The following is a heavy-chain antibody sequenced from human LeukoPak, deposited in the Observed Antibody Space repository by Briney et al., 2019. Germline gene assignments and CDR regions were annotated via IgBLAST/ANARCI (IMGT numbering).Heavy chain of an antibody. CDR1: GFTFDNYA. CDR2: ISWNSGGI. D-gene: IGHD6-19*01. CDR3: GKDMSGGISVAGPPDY. Sequence: PGGSLRLSCAASGFTFDNYAMHWVRQAPGRGLEWVSGISWNSGGIRYADSVKGRFTISRDNAKDSLYLQMNSLRPEDTALYYCGKDMSGGISVAGPPDYWGQGTLVTVSS. V-gene: IGHV3-9*01. J-gene: IGHJ4*02.